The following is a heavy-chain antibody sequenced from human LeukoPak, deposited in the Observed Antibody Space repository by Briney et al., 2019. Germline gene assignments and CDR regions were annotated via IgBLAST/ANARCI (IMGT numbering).Heavy chain of an antibody. CDR3: AMTTKRWLQRKFDY. CDR1: GGSFSGYY. Sequence: SETLSLTCAVYGGSFSGYYWSWIRQPLGKGLEWIGEINHSGSTNYNPSLKSRVTISVDTSKNQFSLKLSSVTAADTAVYYCAMTTKRWLQRKFDYWGQGTLVTVSS. D-gene: IGHD5-24*01. CDR2: INHSGST. V-gene: IGHV4-34*01. J-gene: IGHJ4*02.